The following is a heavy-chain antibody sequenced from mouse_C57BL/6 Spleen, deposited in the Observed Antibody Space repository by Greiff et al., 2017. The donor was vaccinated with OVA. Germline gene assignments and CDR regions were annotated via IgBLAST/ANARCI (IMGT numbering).Heavy chain of an antibody. J-gene: IGHJ1*03. Sequence: DVMLVESGGDLVKPGGSLKLSCAASGFTFSSYGMSWVRQTPDKRLEWVATISSGGSYTYYPDSVKGRFTISRDNAKNTLYLQMSSLKSEDTAMYYCASFGSSGWYFDVWGTGTTVTVSS. CDR2: ISSGGSYT. D-gene: IGHD1-1*01. CDR3: ASFGSSGWYFDV. CDR1: GFTFSSYG. V-gene: IGHV5-6*02.